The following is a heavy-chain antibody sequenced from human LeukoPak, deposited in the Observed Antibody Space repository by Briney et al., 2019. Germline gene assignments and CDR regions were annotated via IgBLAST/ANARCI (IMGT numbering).Heavy chain of an antibody. CDR2: IKSKTDGGTT. CDR3: TTSWKAAGTKLVDY. D-gene: IGHD6-13*01. J-gene: IGHJ4*02. V-gene: IGHV3-15*07. CDR1: GFTFSNAW. Sequence: PGGSLRLSCAASGFTFSNAWMNWVRQAPGKGLEWVGRIKSKTDGGTTDYAAPVKGRFTISRDDSKNTLYLQMNSLKTEDTAVYYCTTSWKAAGTKLVDYWGQGTLVTVSS.